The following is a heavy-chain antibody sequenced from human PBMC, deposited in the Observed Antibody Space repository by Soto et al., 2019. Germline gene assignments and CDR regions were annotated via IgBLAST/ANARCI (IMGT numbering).Heavy chain of an antibody. D-gene: IGHD1-1*01. Sequence: QVHLVQSGAEVKKPGASVKVSCNSSGYTFTTYGVAWVRQVPGQGLEWMGWISGHNGKTFYAQSFQDRVTMTTDTATSTAYMELRSLRSDHTAVYFCARELPLEDSPLADAFDVWGQGTTVTVSS. CDR1: GYTFTTYG. J-gene: IGHJ3*01. CDR3: ARELPLEDSPLADAFDV. V-gene: IGHV1-18*01. CDR2: ISGHNGKT.